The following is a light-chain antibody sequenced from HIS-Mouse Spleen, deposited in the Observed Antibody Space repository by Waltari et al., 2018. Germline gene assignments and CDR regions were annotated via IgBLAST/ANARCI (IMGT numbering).Light chain of an antibody. J-gene: IGLJ3*02. V-gene: IGLV1-40*01. CDR3: QSYDSSLSGS. CDR2: GNS. CDR1: SSHIGAGYD. Sequence: QSVLTQPPSVSGAPGQRVTIPCTGSSSHIGAGYDVHWYPQLPGTAPKLLIYGNSNRPSGVPDRFSGSKSGTSASLAITGLQAEDEADYYCQSYDSSLSGSFGGGTKLTVL.